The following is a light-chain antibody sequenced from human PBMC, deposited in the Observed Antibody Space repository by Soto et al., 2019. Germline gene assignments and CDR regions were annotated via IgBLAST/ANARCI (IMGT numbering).Light chain of an antibody. Sequence: QSVLTQPASVSGSPGQSITISCTGTSSDVGGYNYVSWYQQHPGKAPKLMIYDVSNRPSGVSNRFSGSKSGNTASLTISRLQAEDEADYYCNSYTSSSTCVFGTGTKVTVL. CDR1: SSDVGGYNY. J-gene: IGLJ1*01. V-gene: IGLV2-14*01. CDR2: DVS. CDR3: NSYTSSSTCV.